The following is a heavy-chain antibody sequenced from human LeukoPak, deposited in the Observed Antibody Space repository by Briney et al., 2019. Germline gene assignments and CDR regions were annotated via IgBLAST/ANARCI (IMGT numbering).Heavy chain of an antibody. Sequence: GGSLRLSCAASGLTFSRYWMSWVRQAPGKGLEWVANIKQDGSEKKYVDSVKGRFTISRDNSKNTLCLQMNSLRAEDTAVYYCARGSKVGATYDAFDIWGQGTMVTVSS. CDR3: ARGSKVGATYDAFDI. CDR1: GLTFSRYW. V-gene: IGHV3-7*01. CDR2: IKQDGSEK. J-gene: IGHJ3*02. D-gene: IGHD1-26*01.